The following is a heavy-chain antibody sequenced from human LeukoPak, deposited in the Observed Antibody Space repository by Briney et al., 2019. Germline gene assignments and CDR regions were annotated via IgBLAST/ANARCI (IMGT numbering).Heavy chain of an antibody. V-gene: IGHV3-30*02. CDR1: GFTFSSYG. CDR3: AKDKDYDFWSGYLANWFDP. CDR2: ILYDGSNK. Sequence: GGSLRLSCAASGFTFSSYGMHWVRQAPGKGLEWVAFILYDGSNKYYADSVKGRFTISRDNSKNTLYLQMNSLRAEDTAVYYCAKDKDYDFWSGYLANWFDPWGQGTLVTVSS. D-gene: IGHD3-3*01. J-gene: IGHJ5*02.